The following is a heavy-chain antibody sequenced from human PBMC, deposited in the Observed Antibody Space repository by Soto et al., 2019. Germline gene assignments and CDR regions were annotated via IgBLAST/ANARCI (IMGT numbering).Heavy chain of an antibody. CDR2: IYYSGST. V-gene: IGHV4-59*01. J-gene: IGHJ5*02. CDR1: GGSISSYY. CDR3: ATTSAAGIYNWFDP. D-gene: IGHD6-13*01. Sequence: SETLSLTCTVSGGSISSYYWSWIRQPPGKGLEWIGYIYYSGSTNYNPSLKSRVTMSVDTSKNQFSLKLSSVTAADTAVYYCATTSAAGIYNWFDPWGQGTLVTVSS.